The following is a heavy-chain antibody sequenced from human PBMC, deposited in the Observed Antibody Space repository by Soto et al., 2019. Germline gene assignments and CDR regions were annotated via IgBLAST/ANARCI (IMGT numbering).Heavy chain of an antibody. CDR2: INHSGST. J-gene: IGHJ3*02. Sequence: SETPSLTCAVYGGSFSCYYWSWMRQPPGKGLEWIGEINHSGSTNYNPSLKSRVTISVDTSKNQFSLKLSSVTAADTAVYYCARDERQWLVDAFDIWGQGTMVTVSS. CDR3: ARDERQWLVDAFDI. V-gene: IGHV4-34*01. D-gene: IGHD6-19*01. CDR1: GGSFSCYY.